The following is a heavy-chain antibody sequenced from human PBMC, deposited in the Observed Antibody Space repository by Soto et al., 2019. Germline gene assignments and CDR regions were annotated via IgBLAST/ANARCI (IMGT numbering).Heavy chain of an antibody. Sequence: GASVKVSCKASGGTFSSYAISWVRQAPGQGLEWMGGIIPTFGTANYAQKFQGRVTITADESTTTAYMELSSLRSEDTAVYYCARKFYPYYYYYGMDVWGQGTTVTVSS. CDR2: IIPTFGTA. CDR1: GGTFSSYA. J-gene: IGHJ6*02. D-gene: IGHD3-16*02. V-gene: IGHV1-69*13. CDR3: ARKFYPYYYYYGMDV.